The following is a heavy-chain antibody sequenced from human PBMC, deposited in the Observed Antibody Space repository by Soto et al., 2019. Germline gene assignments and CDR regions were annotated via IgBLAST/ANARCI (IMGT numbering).Heavy chain of an antibody. CDR1: GFTFSTST. CDR2: ISYDGSKK. V-gene: IGHV3-30-3*01. J-gene: IGHJ4*02. Sequence: QVQLVESGGGVVQPGRSLRLSCAASGFTFSTSTMHWVRQTPGKGLEWVTVISYDGSKKYYADSVKGRFTISRDNSKNSLELQVNSLSADDTAMYYCARGIAAPETGSRPLDYWGQGTLVSVSS. D-gene: IGHD6-25*01. CDR3: ARGIAAPETGSRPLDY.